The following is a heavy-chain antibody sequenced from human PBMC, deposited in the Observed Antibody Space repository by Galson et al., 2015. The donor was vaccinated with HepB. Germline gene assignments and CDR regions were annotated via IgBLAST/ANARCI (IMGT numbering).Heavy chain of an antibody. J-gene: IGHJ4*02. D-gene: IGHD3-3*01. CDR2: FRSKADGGTT. CDR1: GFTLTDAW. CDR3: TTGPERSWSGDFDY. Sequence: SLRLSCAASGFTLTDAWMSWVRQAPGKGLEWVGRFRSKADGGTTDYAAPVKGRFTISRGDSKSMVYLQMNSLKIEDTAVYYCTTGPERSWSGDFDYWGQGTLVTVSS. V-gene: IGHV3-15*01.